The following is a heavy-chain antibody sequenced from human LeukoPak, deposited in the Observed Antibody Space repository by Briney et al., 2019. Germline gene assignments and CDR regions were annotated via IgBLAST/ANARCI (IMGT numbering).Heavy chain of an antibody. CDR2: IKQDGSEK. CDR1: GFTLSSHW. D-gene: IGHD6-13*01. Sequence: GGSLRLSCAASGFTLSSHWMSWVRQAPGKGLEWVAKIKQDGSEKDYVDSVKGRFTISRDNAKNTLYLQMNSLRAEDTAVYYCARASAAGIMLDSWGQGTLVTVSS. CDR3: ARASAAGIMLDS. V-gene: IGHV3-7*04. J-gene: IGHJ4*02.